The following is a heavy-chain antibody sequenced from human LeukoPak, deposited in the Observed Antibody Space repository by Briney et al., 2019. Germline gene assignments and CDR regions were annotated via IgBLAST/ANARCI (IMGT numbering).Heavy chain of an antibody. D-gene: IGHD1-26*01. CDR3: ARGGGDIVGAIDYFDY. CDR1: GGTFSSYA. J-gene: IGHJ4*02. CDR2: IIPIFGTA. Sequence: ASVKVSCKASGGTFSSYAISWVRQAPGQGLEWMGGIIPIFGTANYAQKFQGRVTITADESTSTAYMELSSLRSEDTAVYYCARGGGDIVGAIDYFDYWGQGTLVTVSS. V-gene: IGHV1-69*13.